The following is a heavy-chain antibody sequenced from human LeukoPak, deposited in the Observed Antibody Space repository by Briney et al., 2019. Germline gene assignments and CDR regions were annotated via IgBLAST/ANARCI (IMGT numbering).Heavy chain of an antibody. CDR2: IKEDGSEK. CDR1: GFTFSGYW. CDR3: ARWYSSGWYSDY. J-gene: IGHJ4*02. D-gene: IGHD6-19*01. Sequence: PGGSLRLSCAASGFTFSGYWMSWVRQAPGKGLEWVANIKEDGSEKSYVDSVKGRFTISRDNAKNSLYLQMNTLRAEDTAVYYCARWYSSGWYSDYWGQGTLVTVSS. V-gene: IGHV3-7*03.